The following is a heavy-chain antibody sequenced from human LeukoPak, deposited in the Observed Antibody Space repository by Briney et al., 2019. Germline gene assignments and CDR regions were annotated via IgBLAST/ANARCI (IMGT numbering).Heavy chain of an antibody. V-gene: IGHV3-9*01. D-gene: IGHD3-16*02. Sequence: PGGSLRLSCAASGFTFDDYAMHWVRQAPGKGLEWVSGISWNSGSIVYADSVKGRFIISRDNAKKSLFLQMNSLRAEDTALYYCAKDSRGYPTPSVDYWGQGTLVTVSS. CDR3: AKDSRGYPTPSVDY. CDR1: GFTFDDYA. J-gene: IGHJ4*02. CDR2: ISWNSGSI.